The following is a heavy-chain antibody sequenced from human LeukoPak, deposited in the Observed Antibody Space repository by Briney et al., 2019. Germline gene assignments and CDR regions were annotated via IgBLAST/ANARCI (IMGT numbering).Heavy chain of an antibody. V-gene: IGHV1-69*01. J-gene: IGHJ6*03. CDR1: GGTFSSYA. D-gene: IGHD5-12*01. Sequence: SVKVSCKASGGTFSSYAISWVRQAPGQGLEWMGGIIPIFGTANYAQKFQGRVTITADESTSTAYMELSSLRSEDTAVYYCARVVLSGYDFYYYMDVWGKGTTVTVSS. CDR2: IIPIFGTA. CDR3: ARVVLSGYDFYYYMDV.